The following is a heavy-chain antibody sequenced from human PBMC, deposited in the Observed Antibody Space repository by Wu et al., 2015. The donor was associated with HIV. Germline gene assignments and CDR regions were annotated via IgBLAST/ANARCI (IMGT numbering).Heavy chain of an antibody. J-gene: IGHJ3*02. CDR3: AGQQYYYDSSGYHGGAFDI. CDR2: IIPIFGTA. V-gene: IGHV1-69*05. Sequence: QVQLVQSGAEVKKPGSSVKVSCKASGGTFSSYTISWVRQAPGQGLEWMGGIIPIFGTANHAQKFQGRVTITTDESTSTAYMELSSLRSEDTAVYYCAGQQYYYDSSGYHGGAFDIWGQGTWSPSLQ. D-gene: IGHD3-22*01. CDR1: GGTFSSYT.